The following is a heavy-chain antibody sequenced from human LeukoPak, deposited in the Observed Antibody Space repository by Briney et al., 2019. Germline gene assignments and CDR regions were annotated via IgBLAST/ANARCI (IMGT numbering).Heavy chain of an antibody. CDR3: ARAAAYYYDSSGRSWYFDL. V-gene: IGHV1-69*04. CDR2: IIPIVGIA. Sequence: SVKVSCKASGGSFSRYAISWVRQAPGQGLGWMGRIIPIVGIANYAQKLQGRVTIAADKSTSTAYMELSSLRSEDTAVYYCARAAAYYYDSSGRSWYFDLWGRGTLVTVSS. CDR1: GGSFSRYA. J-gene: IGHJ2*01. D-gene: IGHD3-22*01.